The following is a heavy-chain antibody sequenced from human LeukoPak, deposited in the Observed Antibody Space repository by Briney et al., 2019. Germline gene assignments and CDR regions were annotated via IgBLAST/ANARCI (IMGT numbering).Heavy chain of an antibody. CDR3: AELGITMIGGV. Sequence: GGSLRLSCAASGFTFSNYWMSWVRQAPGKGLEWVANIKQDRSEKYYVDSVKGRFTISRDNAKNSLYLQMNSLRAEDTAVYYCAELGITMIGGVWGKGTTVTISS. CDR1: GFTFSNYW. D-gene: IGHD3-10*02. J-gene: IGHJ6*04. CDR2: IKQDRSEK. V-gene: IGHV3-7*01.